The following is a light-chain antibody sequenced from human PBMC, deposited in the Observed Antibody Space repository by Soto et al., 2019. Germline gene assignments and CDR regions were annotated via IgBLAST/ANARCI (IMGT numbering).Light chain of an antibody. Sequence: DIQMTQSPSSLSASVGDRVTITCRASQGIRNDLGWYQQKPGKAPKRLSYAAYSLQSGVPSRFSGSGSATDFALKISSLQPEDLATYYCLQHNTYPWTFGKGTKVEIK. J-gene: IGKJ1*01. CDR2: AAY. CDR1: QGIRND. CDR3: LQHNTYPWT. V-gene: IGKV1-17*01.